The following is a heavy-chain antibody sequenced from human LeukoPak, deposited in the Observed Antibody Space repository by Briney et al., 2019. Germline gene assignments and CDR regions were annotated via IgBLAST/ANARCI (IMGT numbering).Heavy chain of an antibody. CDR1: GGSISSYY. J-gene: IGHJ6*02. CDR3: ARAPYSNYDDYYYGMDV. D-gene: IGHD4-11*01. V-gene: IGHV4-59*01. Sequence: SETLSLTCTVSGGSISSYYWSWIRQPPGKGLEWIGYIYYSGSTNYNPSLKSRVTISVDTSKNQFSLKLSSVTAADTAVYYCARAPYSNYDDYYYGMDVWGQGTTVTVSS. CDR2: IYYSGST.